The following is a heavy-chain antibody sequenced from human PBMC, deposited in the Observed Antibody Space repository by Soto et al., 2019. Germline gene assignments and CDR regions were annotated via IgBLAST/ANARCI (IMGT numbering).Heavy chain of an antibody. CDR1: GFTVSSNY. Sequence: GGSLRLSCAASGFTVSSNYMSWVRQAPGKGLEWFSVIYSGGSTYYADSVKGRFTISRDNSKNTLYLQMNSLRAEDTAVYYCAGAAAVTGYFDYWGQGTLVTVSS. V-gene: IGHV3-53*01. D-gene: IGHD6-13*01. CDR2: IYSGGST. J-gene: IGHJ4*02. CDR3: AGAAAVTGYFDY.